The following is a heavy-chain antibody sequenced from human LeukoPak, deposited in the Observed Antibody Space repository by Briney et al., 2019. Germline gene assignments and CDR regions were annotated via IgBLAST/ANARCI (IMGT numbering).Heavy chain of an antibody. CDR3: ARHLLAGAVTTHFDY. Sequence: GESLKISCKASGYILTNYWIAWVGQMPGKGLEWMGSIYPGDSDTRYSPSFEGQVTISADKSISTAYLQWSSLKASDTAMYYCARHLLAGAVTTHFDYWGQGTLVTVPS. V-gene: IGHV5-51*01. CDR2: IYPGDSDT. CDR1: GYILTNYW. J-gene: IGHJ4*02. D-gene: IGHD4-11*01.